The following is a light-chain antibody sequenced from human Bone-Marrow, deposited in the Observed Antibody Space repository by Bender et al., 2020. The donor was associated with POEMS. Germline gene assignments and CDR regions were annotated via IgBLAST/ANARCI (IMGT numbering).Light chain of an antibody. J-gene: IGLJ1*01. CDR2: EDT. V-gene: IGLV2-23*01. Sequence: QSALTQPASVSGSPGQSITISCTGTSSDVGNYNRVSWYQQHPAKAPKCMIYEDTKRPSGVSNRFSGSKSGNTASLTISGLQPEDEADYYCCSYAGSRTPYVFGTGTKVTVL. CDR1: SSDVGNYNR. CDR3: CSYAGSRTPYV.